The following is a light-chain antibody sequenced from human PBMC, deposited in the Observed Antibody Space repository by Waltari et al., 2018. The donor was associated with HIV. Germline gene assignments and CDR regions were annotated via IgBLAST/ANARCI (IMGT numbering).Light chain of an antibody. CDR3: QQYYSIPYT. J-gene: IGKJ2*01. Sequence: DIVMTQSPDSLAVSLGERATINRKSSQSILHSSNNKNYLVWYQQKPGQHPRLLIYWASTRDSGVPDRFSGSGSGTDFTLTISSLQAEDVAIYYCQQYYSIPYTFGQGTKLEIK. CDR1: QSILHSSNNKNY. V-gene: IGKV4-1*01. CDR2: WAS.